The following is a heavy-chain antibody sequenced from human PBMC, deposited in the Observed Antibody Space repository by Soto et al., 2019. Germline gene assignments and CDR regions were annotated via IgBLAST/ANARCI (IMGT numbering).Heavy chain of an antibody. V-gene: IGHV3-23*01. J-gene: IGHJ4*02. CDR1: GFTFSSYA. D-gene: IGHD2-15*01. Sequence: EVQLLESGGGLVQPGGSLRLSCAASGFTFSSYAMSWVRQAPGKGLEWVSAICGSGGSTYYADSVKGRFTISRDNSKNSLYLQISSLRAEDTAGYYCAKFMVAATPHVPYYFDYWGQGTLVTVSS. CDR3: AKFMVAATPHVPYYFDY. CDR2: ICGSGGST.